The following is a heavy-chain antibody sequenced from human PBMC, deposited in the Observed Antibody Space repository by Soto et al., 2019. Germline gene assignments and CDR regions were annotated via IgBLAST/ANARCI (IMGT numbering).Heavy chain of an antibody. D-gene: IGHD6-19*01. V-gene: IGHV3-74*01. Sequence: GESLKISCAASGFTFSSYWMHWVRQAPGKGLVWVSRINSDGSSTSYADSVKGRFTISRDNAKNTLYLQMNSLRAEDTAVYYCAREKKDAVADYWGQGTLVTVSS. J-gene: IGHJ4*02. CDR3: AREKKDAVADY. CDR2: INSDGSST. CDR1: GFTFSSYW.